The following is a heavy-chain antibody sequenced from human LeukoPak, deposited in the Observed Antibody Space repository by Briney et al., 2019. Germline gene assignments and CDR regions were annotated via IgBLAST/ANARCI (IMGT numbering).Heavy chain of an antibody. CDR1: GFTFSSYS. V-gene: IGHV3-21*01. D-gene: IGHD5-18*01. CDR3: ARNEDTAMEY. J-gene: IGHJ4*02. CDR2: ISSSSSYI. Sequence: GGSLRLSCAASGFTFSSYSRNWVRQAPGKGLEWVSSISSSSSYIYDADSVKGRFTISRDNAKNSLYLQMNSLRAEDTAVYYCARNEDTAMEYWGQGTLVTVSS.